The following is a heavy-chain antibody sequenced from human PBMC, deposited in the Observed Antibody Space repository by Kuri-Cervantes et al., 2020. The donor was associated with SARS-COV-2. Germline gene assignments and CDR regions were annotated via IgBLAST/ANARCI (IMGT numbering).Heavy chain of an antibody. CDR1: GYSISSGYY. CDR2: INHNGST. J-gene: IGHJ4*02. CDR3: ASVPGIGYYFDY. D-gene: IGHD3-10*01. V-gene: IGHV4-34*01. Sequence: SETLSLTCAVSGYSISSGYYWSWIRQPPGKGLEWIGEINHNGSTNYNPSLKSRVTISVDTSKNQFSLKLSSVTAADTAVYYCASVPGIGYYFDYWGQGTLVTVSS.